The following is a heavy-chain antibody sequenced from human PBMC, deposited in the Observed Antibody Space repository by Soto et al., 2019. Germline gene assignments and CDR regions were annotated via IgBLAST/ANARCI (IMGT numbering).Heavy chain of an antibody. V-gene: IGHV3-23*01. Sequence: GGSLRLSCAASGFTFSSYAMSWVRQAPGKGLEWVSAISGSGGSTYYADSVKGRFTISRDNSKNTLYLQMNSLRAEDTAVYYCATNYYDSSGYYSRICDYWGQGTLVTVSS. CDR1: GFTFSSYA. D-gene: IGHD3-22*01. CDR2: ISGSGGST. CDR3: ATNYYDSSGYYSRICDY. J-gene: IGHJ4*02.